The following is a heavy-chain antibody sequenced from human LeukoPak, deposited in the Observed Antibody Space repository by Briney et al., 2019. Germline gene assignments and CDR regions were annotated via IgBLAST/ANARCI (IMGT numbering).Heavy chain of an antibody. CDR2: IKSDGIIT. CDR3: VRDRYYAMDV. CDR1: GFAFSAYW. J-gene: IGHJ6*02. V-gene: IGHV3-74*01. Sequence: GGSLRLSCVASGFAFSAYWMHWVRQAPGKGLVWVSRIKSDGIITSYADSVKGRFTISRDNAKNTLYLQMNSLRAEDTAVYFCVRDRYYAMDVWGQGTTVTVSS.